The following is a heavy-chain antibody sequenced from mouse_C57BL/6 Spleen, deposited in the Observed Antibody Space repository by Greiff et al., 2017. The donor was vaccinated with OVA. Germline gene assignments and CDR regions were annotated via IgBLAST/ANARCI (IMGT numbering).Heavy chain of an antibody. CDR1: GYTFTNYW. CDR2: IYPGGGYT. Sequence: LVESGAELVRPGTSVKMSCKASGYTFTNYWIGWAKQRPGHGLEWIGDIYPGGGYTNYNEKFKGKATLTADKSSSTAYMQFSSLTSEDSAIYYCARGGIYYGSSYYFDYWGQGTTLTVSS. V-gene: IGHV1-63*01. CDR3: ARGGIYYGSSYYFDY. J-gene: IGHJ2*01. D-gene: IGHD1-1*01.